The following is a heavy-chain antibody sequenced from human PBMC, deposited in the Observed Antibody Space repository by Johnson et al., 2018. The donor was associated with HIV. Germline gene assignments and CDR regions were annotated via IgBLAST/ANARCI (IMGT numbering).Heavy chain of an antibody. J-gene: IGHJ3*02. CDR3: ARDPHGGYCSSSSCYGGDAFDI. D-gene: IGHD2-2*01. V-gene: IGHV3-23*04. CDR2: LGGSGANT. CDR1: GITFSSYA. Sequence: VQLVESGGGLEQPGGSLRLSCAASGITFSSYAMSWVRQAPGKGLEWVSSLGGSGANTYYADSVKGRFTISRDNSKNTLYLQMNSLRAEDTGVYYCARDPHGGYCSSSSCYGGDAFDIWGQGTMVIVS.